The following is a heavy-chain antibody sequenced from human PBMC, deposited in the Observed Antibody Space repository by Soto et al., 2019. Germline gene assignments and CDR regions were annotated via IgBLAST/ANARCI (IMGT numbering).Heavy chain of an antibody. CDR3: AKVTGYCSSSSCRRDYFYYYGMDV. CDR2: ISYDGGEK. CDR1: GFTFSNYG. Sequence: QPGGSLRLSCAASGFTFSNYGMHWVRQAPGKGLEWVAVISYDGGEKYYADSVKGRFTIPRDNSKNTLYLQMNSLRAEDTAVYYCAKVTGYCSSSSCRRDYFYYYGMDVWGQGTTVTVSS. J-gene: IGHJ6*02. D-gene: IGHD2-2*01. V-gene: IGHV3-30*18.